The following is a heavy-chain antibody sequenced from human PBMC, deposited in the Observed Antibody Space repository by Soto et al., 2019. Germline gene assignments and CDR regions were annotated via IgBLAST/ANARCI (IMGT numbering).Heavy chain of an antibody. V-gene: IGHV1-8*01. D-gene: IGHD3-22*01. J-gene: IGHJ6*02. CDR3: ARKTVVVITEDYYYYYGMDV. CDR2: MNPNSGNT. Sequence: GASVKVSFKASGYTFTSYDINWLRQATGQGLEWMGWMNPNSGNTGYAQKSQGRVTMTRNTSISTAYMELSSLRSEDTAVYYCARKTVVVITEDYYYYYGMDVWGQGTTVTVSS. CDR1: GYTFTSYD.